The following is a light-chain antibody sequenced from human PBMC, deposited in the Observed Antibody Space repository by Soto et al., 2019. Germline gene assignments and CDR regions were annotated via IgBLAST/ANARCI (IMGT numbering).Light chain of an antibody. CDR3: CSYTSSGAHV. V-gene: IGLV2-14*01. Sequence: QSALTQPASVSGSPGQSITISCTGTSSDVGGYDYVSWHQQHPGKAPKLMIYEVNTRPSGVSNRFSGSKSGSTASLTISGLQAEDEADYYCCSYTSSGAHVFGGGTQLTVL. CDR2: EVN. CDR1: SSDVGGYDY. J-gene: IGLJ2*01.